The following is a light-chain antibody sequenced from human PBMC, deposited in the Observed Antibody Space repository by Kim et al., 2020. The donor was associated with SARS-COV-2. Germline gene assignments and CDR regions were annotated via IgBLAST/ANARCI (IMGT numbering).Light chain of an antibody. CDR3: QQYNDWPLT. Sequence: ETVMTQSPVTLSVSPGERATLSCTASQSVSSNLGWYQQKPGQAPRLLIYGASTRATGIPARFSGSGSGTEFTLSISSLQSEDFAVYYCQQYNDWPLTFGGGTKVDIK. V-gene: IGKV3-15*01. J-gene: IGKJ4*01. CDR1: QSVSSN. CDR2: GAS.